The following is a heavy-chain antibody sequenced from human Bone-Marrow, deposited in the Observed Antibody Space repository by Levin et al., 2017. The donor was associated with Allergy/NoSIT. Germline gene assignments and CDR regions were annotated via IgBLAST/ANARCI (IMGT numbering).Heavy chain of an antibody. CDR3: ARLLGYCTSSTCQGIGVGGMDV. J-gene: IGHJ6*02. V-gene: IGHV1-18*01. D-gene: IGHD2-2*01. CDR2: MSPYTGNT. Sequence: VASVKVSCKTSGYTFTDYGISWVRQAPGQGLEWMGWMSPYTGNTYYLEKFQGRVTMTTDTSTRTAYMELRSLRSDDTAVYYCARLLGYCTSSTCQGIGVGGMDVWGQGTTVTV. CDR1: GYTFTDYG.